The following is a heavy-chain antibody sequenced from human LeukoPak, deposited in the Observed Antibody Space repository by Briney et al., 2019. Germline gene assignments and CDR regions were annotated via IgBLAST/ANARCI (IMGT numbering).Heavy chain of an antibody. Sequence: ASVKVSCKASGYSFTTYAMNWLRQAPGQGLEWVGWFNPNTGNPTYAPGFTGRFVFSLDTSVSTAYLHLSGLSADDTAVYYCSRAYQPVGGLSLPDYWGQGTLVSVSS. V-gene: IGHV7-4-1*02. D-gene: IGHD3-16*02. CDR2: FNPNTGNP. CDR1: GYSFTTYA. CDR3: SRAYQPVGGLSLPDY. J-gene: IGHJ4*02.